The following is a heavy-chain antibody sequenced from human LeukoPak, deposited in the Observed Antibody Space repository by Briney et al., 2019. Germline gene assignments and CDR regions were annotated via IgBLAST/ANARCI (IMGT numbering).Heavy chain of an antibody. V-gene: IGHV5-51*01. CDR1: GYSFTSYW. Sequence: GESLKISCKGSGYSFTSYWIGWVRQMPGKGLEWMGIIYPGDSDTRYSPSFQGQVTISADKSISIAYLQWSSLKASDTAMYYCARTQGASYSNYGGSFDAFDIWGQGTMVTVSS. D-gene: IGHD4-11*01. J-gene: IGHJ3*02. CDR2: IYPGDSDT. CDR3: ARTQGASYSNYGGSFDAFDI.